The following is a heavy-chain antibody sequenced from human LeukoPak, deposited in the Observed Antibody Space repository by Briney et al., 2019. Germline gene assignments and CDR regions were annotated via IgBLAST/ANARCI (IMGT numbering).Heavy chain of an antibody. CDR1: GFTFSSYA. CDR2: ISGSGGST. CDR3: AKPAGWYYDSSGYFNY. D-gene: IGHD3-22*01. Sequence: GGSLRLSCAASGFTFSSYAMTWVRQAPGKGLEWVSTISGSGGSTYYADSVKGRFTISRDNSKSTLYLQMNSLRAEDTAVYYCAKPAGWYYDSSGYFNYWGQGILVTVSS. V-gene: IGHV3-23*01. J-gene: IGHJ4*02.